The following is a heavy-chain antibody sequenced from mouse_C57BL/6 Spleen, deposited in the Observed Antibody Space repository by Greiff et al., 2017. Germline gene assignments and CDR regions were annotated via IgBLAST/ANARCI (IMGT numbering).Heavy chain of an antibody. J-gene: IGHJ4*01. D-gene: IGHD4-1*01. CDR3: ARGWDAMDY. V-gene: IGHV1-4*01. CDR1: GYTFTSYT. Sequence: QVQLQQSGAELARPGASVKMSCKASGYTFTSYTMHWVKQRPGQGLEWIGYINPSSGYTKYNQKFKDKATLTADKSASTAYMQLSSLTSEDSAVYYWARGWDAMDYWGQGTSVTVSS. CDR2: INPSSGYT.